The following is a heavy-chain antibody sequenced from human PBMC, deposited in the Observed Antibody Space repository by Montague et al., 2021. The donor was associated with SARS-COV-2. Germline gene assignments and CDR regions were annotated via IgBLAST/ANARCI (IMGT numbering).Heavy chain of an antibody. V-gene: IGHV2-5*02. CDR2: IYXDDDK. D-gene: IGHD4-17*01. CDR1: GFSLNTSGEG. J-gene: IGHJ5*02. Sequence: KPTQTLTLTCTFSGFSLNTSGEGVGWVRQPPGKALEWLALIYXDDDKRYSPSLKSRSTISKDTTKNEVVLTVANMDPVDTATYYCARYGDYGSWFDPWGQGTLVTVSS. CDR3: ARYGDYGSWFDP.